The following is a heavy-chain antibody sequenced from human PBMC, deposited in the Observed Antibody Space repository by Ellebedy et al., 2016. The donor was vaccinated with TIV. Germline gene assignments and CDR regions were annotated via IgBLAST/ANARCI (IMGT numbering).Heavy chain of an antibody. D-gene: IGHD3-10*01. V-gene: IGHV4-34*01. CDR3: ASCEHQTYYYGSGSYSDY. CDR1: GGSFSGYY. J-gene: IGHJ4*02. Sequence: SETLSLTCTVYGGSFSGYYWSWIRQPPGKGLEWIGEINHSGSTNYNPSLKSRVTISVDKSKNQFSLKLSSVTAADTAVYYCASCEHQTYYYGSGSYSDYWGQGTLVTVSS. CDR2: INHSGST.